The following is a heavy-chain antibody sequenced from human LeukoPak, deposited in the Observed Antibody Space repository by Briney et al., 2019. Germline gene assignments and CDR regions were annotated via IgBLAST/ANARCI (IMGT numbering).Heavy chain of an antibody. D-gene: IGHD3-3*01. CDR1: GFTFSTYG. CDR3: ARELFSGYYSSGAFDI. Sequence: PGGSLRLSCSASGFTFSTYGMHWVRQAPGKGLEWVAKIKEDGSEKYYVDSVKGRFSISRDNAKNSLYLQMNSLRAEDTAVYYCARELFSGYYSSGAFDIWGQGTMVTVSS. V-gene: IGHV3-7*04. J-gene: IGHJ3*02. CDR2: IKEDGSEK.